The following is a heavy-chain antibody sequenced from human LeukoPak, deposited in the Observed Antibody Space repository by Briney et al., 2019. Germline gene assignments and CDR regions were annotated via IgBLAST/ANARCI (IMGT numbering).Heavy chain of an antibody. D-gene: IGHD3-16*01. CDR1: GFTFSSYA. J-gene: IGHJ4*02. CDR2: ISGSGGST. Sequence: GGSLRLSCAASGFTFSSYAMSWVRQAPGKGLEWVSAISGSGGSTYYADSVKGRFTISRDNSKNTLYLQMNSLRAEDTAVYYCAKLPRYDYVWGSYNDYWGQGTPVTVSS. CDR3: AKLPRYDYVWGSYNDY. V-gene: IGHV3-23*01.